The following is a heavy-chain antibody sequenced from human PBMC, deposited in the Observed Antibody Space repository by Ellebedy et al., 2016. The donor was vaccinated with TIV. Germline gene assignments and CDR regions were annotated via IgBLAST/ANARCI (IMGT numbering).Heavy chain of an antibody. J-gene: IGHJ4*02. V-gene: IGHV3-23*01. CDR1: GFTFSSYA. Sequence: GGSLRLSXAASGFTFSSYAMSWVRQAPGKGLEWVSAISGSGGSTYYADSVKGRFTISRDNSKNTLYLQMNSLRAEDTAVYYCARAPKRAVAGTDFDYWGQGTLVTVSS. CDR2: ISGSGGST. D-gene: IGHD6-19*01. CDR3: ARAPKRAVAGTDFDY.